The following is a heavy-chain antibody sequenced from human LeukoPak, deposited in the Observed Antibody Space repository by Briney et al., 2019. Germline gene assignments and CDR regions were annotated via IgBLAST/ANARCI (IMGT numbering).Heavy chain of an antibody. J-gene: IGHJ4*02. CDR2: INHSRST. D-gene: IGHD3-10*01. Sequence: PSETLSLTCAVYGGSFSGYYWSWIRQPPGKGLEWIGEINHSRSTNYNPSLKSRVTISVDTSKNQFSLKLSSVTAADTAVYYCARVFGSGSRYFDYWGQGTLVTVSS. CDR1: GGSFSGYY. V-gene: IGHV4-34*01. CDR3: ARVFGSGSRYFDY.